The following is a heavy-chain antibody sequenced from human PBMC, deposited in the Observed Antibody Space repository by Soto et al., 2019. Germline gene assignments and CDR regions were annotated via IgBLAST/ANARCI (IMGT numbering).Heavy chain of an antibody. Sequence: QLQLQESGPGLVKPSETLSLTCTVSGGSISSSSYYWGWIRQPPGKGLEWIGSIYYSGSTYYNPSLKRRVTLSADTSKSQSPLKLSSVTAADTAVYYCARLFTVVTPRMAVWGQGTTVTVSS. CDR2: IYYSGST. V-gene: IGHV4-39*01. CDR3: ARLFTVVTPRMAV. J-gene: IGHJ6*02. CDR1: GGSISSSSYY. D-gene: IGHD2-15*01.